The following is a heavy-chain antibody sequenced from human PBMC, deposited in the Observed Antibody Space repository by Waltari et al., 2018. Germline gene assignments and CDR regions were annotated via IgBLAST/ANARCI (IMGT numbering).Heavy chain of an antibody. V-gene: IGHV5-51*01. CDR2: THPGDPDT. CDR3: ARQVRDFFDY. Sequence: EVQLVQSGAEVKKPGESLKISCKGSGYSFTTYWIGGVRPMPGKGLGWLWITHPGDPDTKSSPSFQGQVTSSADSSISTAYLQWSSLRASDTAIYYCARQVRDFFDYWGQGTLVTVSS. CDR1: GYSFTTYW. J-gene: IGHJ4*02.